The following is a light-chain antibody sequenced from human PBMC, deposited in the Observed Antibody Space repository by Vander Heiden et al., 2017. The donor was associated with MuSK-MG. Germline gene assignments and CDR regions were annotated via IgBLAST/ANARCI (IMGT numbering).Light chain of an antibody. CDR3: QSYDSSRSDPYV. Sequence: SVLTQPPFGSGAPGQRVTIIWTGRSSNVGTGYNVHCTHQFPNAAPKPLIYVTTTRHSGAPTRFSGSSSGPSASLAITGLQAEDGADYYCQSYDSSRSDPYVFGTGTKVTVL. CDR1: SSNVGTGYN. CDR2: VTT. V-gene: IGLV1-40*01. J-gene: IGLJ1*01.